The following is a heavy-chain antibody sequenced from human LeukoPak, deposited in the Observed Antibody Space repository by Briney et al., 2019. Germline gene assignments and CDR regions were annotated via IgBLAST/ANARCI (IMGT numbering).Heavy chain of an antibody. J-gene: IGHJ3*01. CDR1: GFTFSSYA. D-gene: IGHD4-23*01. CDR2: ISGSGGST. CDR3: AKAFYGGDSGLGPFEV. Sequence: GGSLRLSCAASGFTFSSYAMSWVRQAPGKGLEWVSAISGSGGSTYYADSVKGRFTISRDNSKNTLYLQMNSLRAEDTAVYYCAKAFYGGDSGLGPFEVWGQGTRVTVSS. V-gene: IGHV3-23*01.